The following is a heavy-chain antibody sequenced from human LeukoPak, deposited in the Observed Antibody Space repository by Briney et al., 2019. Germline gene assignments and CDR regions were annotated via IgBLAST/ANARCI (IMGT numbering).Heavy chain of an antibody. Sequence: GASVKVSCKASGYTFTGDYIHWVRQAPGQGLEWMGWINPNSGGTNYAQKFQGRVTMTRDTSISTAYMELSRLRSDDTAVYYCARDSPLLWFGDHEFDYWGQGTLVTVSS. CDR2: INPNSGGT. CDR3: ARDSPLLWFGDHEFDY. CDR1: GYTFTGDY. D-gene: IGHD3-10*01. V-gene: IGHV1-2*02. J-gene: IGHJ4*02.